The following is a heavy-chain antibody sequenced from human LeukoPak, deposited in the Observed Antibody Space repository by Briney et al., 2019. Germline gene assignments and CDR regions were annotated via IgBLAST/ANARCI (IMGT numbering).Heavy chain of an antibody. J-gene: IGHJ6*03. D-gene: IGHD4-17*01. V-gene: IGHV3-74*01. CDR3: ARSTTHPYYNYMDV. CDR1: GFTFSSYW. Sequence: GGSLRLSCAASGFTFSSYWMHWVRQAPGKGLVWVSRINSDGSTTTYADSVKGRFTISRDNAKNTLYLQMNSLRVEDTAVYYCARSTTHPYYNYMDVWGKGTTVTLSS. CDR2: INSDGSTT.